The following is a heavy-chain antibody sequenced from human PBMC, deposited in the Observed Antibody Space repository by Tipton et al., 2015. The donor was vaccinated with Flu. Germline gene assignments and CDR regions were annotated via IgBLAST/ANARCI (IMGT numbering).Heavy chain of an antibody. CDR3: TKVRFGWVES. CDR1: GGSISSSSHY. J-gene: IGHJ5*01. CDR2: IYYTGYP. V-gene: IGHV4-39*07. Sequence: TLSLTCTVSGGSISSSSHYWGWIRQAPGRGLEWVGSIYYTGYPYYNSSLKSRLAMSIDTSKKQFSLRLSSVTAADTAVYYCTKVRFGWVESWAQGTLVTASS. D-gene: IGHD3-16*01.